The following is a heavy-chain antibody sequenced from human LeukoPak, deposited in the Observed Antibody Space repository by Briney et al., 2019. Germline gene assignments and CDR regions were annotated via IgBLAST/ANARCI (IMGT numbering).Heavy chain of an antibody. CDR3: ASRYCSSTSCYYN. CDR1: GFTFSSYW. CDR2: INSDGSST. Sequence: GGSLRLSCAASGFTFSSYWMHWVRQAPGKGLVWVSRINSDGSSTSYADSVKGRFTISRDNAKNTLYLRMNSLRAEDTAVYYCASRYCSSTSCYYNWGQGTLVTVSS. V-gene: IGHV3-74*01. J-gene: IGHJ4*02. D-gene: IGHD2-2*01.